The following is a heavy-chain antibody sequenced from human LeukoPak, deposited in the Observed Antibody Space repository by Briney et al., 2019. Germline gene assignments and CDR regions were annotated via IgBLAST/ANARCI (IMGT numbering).Heavy chain of an antibody. CDR1: GFILSNDA. J-gene: IGHJ4*02. Sequence: PGGSLRLSCAASGFILSNDAMHWVRQAPGKGLEWVAFIWFDGSNKHYADSVKGRFTISRDSSEDTLYLQMNSLRAEDTAVYYCVRDPSGSGFAFDSWGQGALVTVSS. V-gene: IGHV3-33*01. D-gene: IGHD1-1*01. CDR3: VRDPSGSGFAFDS. CDR2: IWFDGSNK.